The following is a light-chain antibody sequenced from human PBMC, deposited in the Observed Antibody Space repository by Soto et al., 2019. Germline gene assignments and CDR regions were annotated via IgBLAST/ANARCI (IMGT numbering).Light chain of an antibody. CDR2: EVS. Sequence: QSVLTQPPSASGSPGQSVTISCTGTSSDVGGYNYVSWYQQHPGKAPKLMIYEVSKRPSGVPDRFSGSKSGNTASLTVSGLQAEDEADYYCSLYISGSTYVFGTGTKVTVL. J-gene: IGLJ1*01. CDR3: SLYISGSTYV. CDR1: SSDVGGYNY. V-gene: IGLV2-8*01.